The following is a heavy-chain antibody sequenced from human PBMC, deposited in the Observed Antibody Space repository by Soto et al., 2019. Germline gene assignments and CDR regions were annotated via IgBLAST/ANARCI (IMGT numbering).Heavy chain of an antibody. Sequence: EVQLLESGGGLVQPGGSLRLSCAASGFTFSNYAMSWVRQAPGKGLEWVSTIIYSGGSTYYADSVKGRFITSRDNSNNTLYLQMNSLRVEDTAVYYCAKKLHFGSGSYYFYFDYWGQGTLVTVSS. CDR3: AKKLHFGSGSYYFYFDY. J-gene: IGHJ4*02. CDR2: IIYSGGST. CDR1: GFTFSNYA. D-gene: IGHD3-10*01. V-gene: IGHV3-23*01.